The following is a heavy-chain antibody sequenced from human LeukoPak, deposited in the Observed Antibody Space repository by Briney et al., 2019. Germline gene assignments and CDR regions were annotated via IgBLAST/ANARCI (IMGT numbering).Heavy chain of an antibody. Sequence: ASVKVSCKASGYPFIDYYLHWVRQAPGQGLEWMGWIYPKTGGTSYAQKFQGRVTMTRDTSISTAYMELIGLRSDDTAVYYCAGPWDQVGFDPWGQGTLVSVSS. CDR3: AGPWDQVGFDP. J-gene: IGHJ5*02. D-gene: IGHD1-26*01. CDR1: GYPFIDYY. V-gene: IGHV1-2*02. CDR2: IYPKTGGT.